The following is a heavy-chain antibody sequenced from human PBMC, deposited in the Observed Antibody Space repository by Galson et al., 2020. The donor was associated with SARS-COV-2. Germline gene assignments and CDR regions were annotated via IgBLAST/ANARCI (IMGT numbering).Heavy chain of an antibody. J-gene: IGHJ6*02. V-gene: IGHV3-30*04. CDR3: ARWILDYYGMDV. D-gene: IGHD2-2*03. CDR1: GFTFSSYA. Sequence: GESLKISCAASGFTFSSYAMHWVRQAPGKGLEWVAVISYDGSNKYYADSVKGRFTISRDNSKNTLYLQMNSLRAEDTAVYYCARWILDYYGMDVWGQGTTVTVSS. CDR2: ISYDGSNK.